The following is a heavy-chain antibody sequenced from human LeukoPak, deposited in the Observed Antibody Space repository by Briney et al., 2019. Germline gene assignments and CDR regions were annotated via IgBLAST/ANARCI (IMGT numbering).Heavy chain of an antibody. D-gene: IGHD3-10*01. CDR3: ARGGEFGDFMDV. Sequence: PSETLSLTCSASGGSIRNYFWSWIRQSPGKGLEWIGYISDSVNTNYNPSLESRVTMSVDTSKNQVSLKLTSVTAADTAVYYCARGGEFGDFMDVWGKGTMVTVSS. CDR1: GGSIRNYF. J-gene: IGHJ6*03. V-gene: IGHV4-59*01. CDR2: ISDSVNT.